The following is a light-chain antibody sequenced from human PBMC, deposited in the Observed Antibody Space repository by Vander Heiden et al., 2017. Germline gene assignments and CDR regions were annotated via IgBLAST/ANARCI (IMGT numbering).Light chain of an antibody. CDR1: QSVSRS. Sequence: EIVLTPSPATLSLSPGERATLSCRASQSVSRSLAWHQQKPGQAPRRLIYDATNRASGLPARFSGSGSGIYLTLTSSSREPEEFAGYYCQLRSYWAPYTFGQGTKLEI. J-gene: IGKJ2*01. CDR2: DAT. CDR3: QLRSYWAPYT. V-gene: IGKV3-11*01.